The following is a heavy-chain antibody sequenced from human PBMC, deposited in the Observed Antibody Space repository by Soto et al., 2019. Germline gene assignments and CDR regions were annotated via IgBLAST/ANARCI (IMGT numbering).Heavy chain of an antibody. CDR1: GYSFPSQW. Sequence: GESLKISCKGSGYSFPSQWIGWVRQMPGKGLEWMGNIYPADSDTRYSPSFQGQVTISADKSIRTAYLQWNSLKASDTAMYYCARVVIGYCSSTSCPADYWGQGALVTVSS. CDR2: IYPADSDT. V-gene: IGHV5-51*01. J-gene: IGHJ4*02. D-gene: IGHD2-2*01. CDR3: ARVVIGYCSSTSCPADY.